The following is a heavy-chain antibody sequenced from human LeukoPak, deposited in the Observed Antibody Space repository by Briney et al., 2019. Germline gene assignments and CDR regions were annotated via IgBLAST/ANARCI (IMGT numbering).Heavy chain of an antibody. CDR1: GFTFSSYW. V-gene: IGHV3-7*01. J-gene: IGHJ4*02. CDR3: ARVLSYYGSGSYPPSEYYFDY. CDR2: IKQDGSEK. Sequence: PGGSLRLSCAASGFTFSSYWMSWVRQAPGKGLEWVANIKQDGSEKYYVDSVKGRFTISRDNAKNSLYLQMNSLRAEDTAVYYCARVLSYYGSGSYPPSEYYFDYWGQGTLVTVSS. D-gene: IGHD3-10*01.